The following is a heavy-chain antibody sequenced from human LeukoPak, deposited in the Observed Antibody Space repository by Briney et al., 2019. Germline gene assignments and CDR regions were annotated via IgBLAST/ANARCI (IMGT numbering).Heavy chain of an antibody. Sequence: SGTLSLTCAVSGGSISSSNWWSWVRQPPGKGLEWIGEIYHSGSTNYNPSLKSRVSTSVDTSKNQFSLKLSSVTAADTAVYYCVRSGYCSGGSCYPEAAYYFDYWGQGTLVTVSS. CDR2: IYHSGST. V-gene: IGHV4-4*02. CDR3: VRSGYCSGGSCYPEAAYYFDY. D-gene: IGHD2-15*01. CDR1: GGSISSSNW. J-gene: IGHJ4*02.